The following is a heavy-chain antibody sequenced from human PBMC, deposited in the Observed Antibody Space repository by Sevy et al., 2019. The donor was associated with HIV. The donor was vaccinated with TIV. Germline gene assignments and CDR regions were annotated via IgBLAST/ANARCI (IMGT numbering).Heavy chain of an antibody. V-gene: IGHV3-7*03. CDR3: AREAGGLWFDP. J-gene: IGHJ5*02. Sequence: GGSLRLSCAASGFTFSSYWMSWVRQAPGKGLEWVANIKQDGSEKYYVDSVKGRFTISRDDAKNSLYLQMNSLRAEDTAVYYCAREAGGLWFDPWGQGTLVTVSS. D-gene: IGHD6-19*01. CDR1: GFTFSSYW. CDR2: IKQDGSEK.